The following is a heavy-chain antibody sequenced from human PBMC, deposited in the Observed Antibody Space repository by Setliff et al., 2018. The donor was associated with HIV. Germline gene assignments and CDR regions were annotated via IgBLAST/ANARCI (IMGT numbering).Heavy chain of an antibody. J-gene: IGHJ1*01. V-gene: IGHV3-74*03. CDR1: GFTFSPYW. CDR2: INSDGTST. Sequence: GGSLRLSCAASGFTFSPYWMHWVRQAPGKGLVWVSRINSDGTSTTYTDSVKGRFTISRDNAKNTLYLQMNSLRAEDTAVYYCARARRAGSGPKYFQHWGQGTLVTVSS. CDR3: ARARRAGSGPKYFQH. D-gene: IGHD2-15*01.